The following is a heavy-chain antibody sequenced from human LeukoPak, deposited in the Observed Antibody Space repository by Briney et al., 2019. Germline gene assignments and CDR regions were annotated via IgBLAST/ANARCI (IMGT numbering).Heavy chain of an antibody. J-gene: IGHJ6*02. V-gene: IGHV4-31*03. Sequence: PSETLSLTCTFSGGSISSGGYYWSWIRQHPGKGLEWIGYIYYSGSTYYNPSLKSRVTISVDTSKNQFSLKLSSVTAADTAVYYCARKMRGDYYGMDVWGQGTTVTVSS. CDR1: GGSISSGGYY. CDR3: ARKMRGDYYGMDV. D-gene: IGHD3-10*01. CDR2: IYYSGST.